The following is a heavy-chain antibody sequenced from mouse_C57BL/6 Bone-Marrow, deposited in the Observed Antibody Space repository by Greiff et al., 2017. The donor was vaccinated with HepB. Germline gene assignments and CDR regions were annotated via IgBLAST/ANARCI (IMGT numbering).Heavy chain of an antibody. CDR1: GFTFSDYY. CDR2: ISNGGGST. CDR3: ARGNSYFDV. Sequence: EVMLVESGGGLVQPGGSLKLSCAASGFTFSDYYMYWVRQTPEKRLEWVAYISNGGGSTYYPDTVKGRFTISRDNAKNTLYLQMSRLKSEDTAMYYCARGNSYFDVWGTGTTVTVSS. J-gene: IGHJ1*03. V-gene: IGHV5-12*01.